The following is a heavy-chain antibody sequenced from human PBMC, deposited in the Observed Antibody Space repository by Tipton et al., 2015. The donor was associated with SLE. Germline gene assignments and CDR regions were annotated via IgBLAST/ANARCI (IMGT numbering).Heavy chain of an antibody. V-gene: IGHV4-39*01. CDR1: GGSISSSTYY. D-gene: IGHD2-15*01. CDR2: LYFSGST. Sequence: TLSLTCTVSGGSISSSTYYWAWIRQPPGKGLEWVGSLYFSGSTYYNPSLKSRVTISVDTSKNQFSLKPSSVTAADTAVYYCARLDIVVVVAATSAFDIWGQGTMVTVSS. CDR3: ARLDIVVVVAATSAFDI. J-gene: IGHJ3*02.